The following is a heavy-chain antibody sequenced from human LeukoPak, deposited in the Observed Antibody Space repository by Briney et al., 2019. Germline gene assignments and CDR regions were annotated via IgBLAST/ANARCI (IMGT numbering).Heavy chain of an antibody. D-gene: IGHD5-18*01. CDR2: INGDASST. V-gene: IGHV3-74*01. CDR3: ARAHGNTYGYFEY. J-gene: IGHJ4*02. Sequence: PGGSLRLSCAASGLTLSGYWMHWVRQAPGKGLVWVSRINGDASSTSYADSVTGRLTISRDNAKSTLYLQMNSLRVEDTAVYYCARAHGNTYGYFEYWGQGTLVAVSS. CDR1: GLTLSGYW.